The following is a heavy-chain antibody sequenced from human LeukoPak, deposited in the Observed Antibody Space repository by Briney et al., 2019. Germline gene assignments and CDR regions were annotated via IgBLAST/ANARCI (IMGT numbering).Heavy chain of an antibody. Sequence: GGSLRLSCAASGFTVSSNYMSWVRQAPGKGLEWVSVIYRGGSTYYADSVKGRFTISRDNSKNMLYLQMNSLRGEDTAVYFCANQHLATFGYHCYGMDVWGQGTTVTVSS. CDR3: ANQHLATFGYHCYGMDV. CDR1: GFTVSSNY. CDR2: IYRGGST. D-gene: IGHD5-12*01. V-gene: IGHV3-66*01. J-gene: IGHJ6*02.